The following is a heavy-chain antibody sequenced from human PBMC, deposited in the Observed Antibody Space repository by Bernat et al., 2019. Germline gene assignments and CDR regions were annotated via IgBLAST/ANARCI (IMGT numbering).Heavy chain of an antibody. D-gene: IGHD1-14*01. CDR3: TTPNPFDC. CDR1: GFTFSNAW. Sequence: EGQLVESGGGLVKPGESLRLSCAASGFTFSNAWMSWVRQAPGKGLEWVGRIKSKTDSGTADYAAPVKGRFTISRDDSENRLYLQMNSLKTEDTAVYYCTTPNPFDCWGQGTLVTVSS. V-gene: IGHV3-15*01. J-gene: IGHJ4*02. CDR2: IKSKTDSGTA.